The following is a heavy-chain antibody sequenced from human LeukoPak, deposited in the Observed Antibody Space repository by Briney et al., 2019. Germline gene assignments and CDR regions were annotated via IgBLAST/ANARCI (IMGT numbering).Heavy chain of an antibody. CDR1: GFSLSNYW. Sequence: GGSLRLSCAASGFSLSNYWMSWVRQAPGKGLVWVSRISSDGSSTSYADSVKGRFTISRDNAKNTLYLQMNSLRAEDTAVYYCARAGGRGSFDYWGQGTLVTVSS. J-gene: IGHJ4*02. CDR2: ISSDGSST. CDR3: ARAGGRGSFDY. V-gene: IGHV3-74*01. D-gene: IGHD3-16*01.